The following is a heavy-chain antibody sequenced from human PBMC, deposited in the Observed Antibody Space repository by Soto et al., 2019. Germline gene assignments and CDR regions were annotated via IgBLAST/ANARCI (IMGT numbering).Heavy chain of an antibody. D-gene: IGHD3-3*01. Sequence: SVKVSCKASGGTFSSDAISWVRQAPGQGLEWMGGIIPIFGTANYAQKFQGRVTITADESTSTAYMELSSLRSEDTAVYYCAREPYDFWSGYYNNWFDPWGQGTLVTVSS. CDR3: AREPYDFWSGYYNNWFDP. V-gene: IGHV1-69*13. CDR1: GGTFSSDA. J-gene: IGHJ5*02. CDR2: IIPIFGTA.